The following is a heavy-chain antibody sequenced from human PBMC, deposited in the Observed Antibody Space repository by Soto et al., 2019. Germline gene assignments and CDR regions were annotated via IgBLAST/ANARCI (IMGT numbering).Heavy chain of an antibody. Sequence: GGSPRLSCAASGFTCDDYSMHWVRQASGKGLEWVSLISWDGGSTYYADSVKGRFTISRDNSKNSLYLQMNSLRTEDTALYYCAKDRGDTDYYYGMDVWGQGTTVTVSS. J-gene: IGHJ6*02. V-gene: IGHV3-43*01. CDR1: GFTCDDYS. CDR3: AKDRGDTDYYYGMDV. CDR2: ISWDGGST. D-gene: IGHD2-21*01.